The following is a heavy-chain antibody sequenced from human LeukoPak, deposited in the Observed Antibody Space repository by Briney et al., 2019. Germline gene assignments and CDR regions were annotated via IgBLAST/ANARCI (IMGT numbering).Heavy chain of an antibody. Sequence: GGSLRLSCAASGFTFSSYAMSWVRQAPGKGLEWVSAISGSGGSTYYADSVKGRFTISRDNSKNTLYLQMNSLRAEDRAVYYCAKLHSIAAAGSYFDYWGQGTLVTVSS. D-gene: IGHD6-13*01. CDR1: GFTFSSYA. CDR3: AKLHSIAAAGSYFDY. J-gene: IGHJ4*02. V-gene: IGHV3-23*01. CDR2: ISGSGGST.